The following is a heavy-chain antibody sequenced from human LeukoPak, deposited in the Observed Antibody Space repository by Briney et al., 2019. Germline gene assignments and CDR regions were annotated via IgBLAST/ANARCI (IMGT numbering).Heavy chain of an antibody. CDR2: IYYSGDT. Sequence: SETLSLTCTVSGGSMSSYYWSWIRQPPGKGLEWIGYIYYSGDTNYNPSLKSRVTISVDTSKNQFSLKLSSVTAADTALYYCARGSRGYSYGWGQGTLVTVSS. J-gene: IGHJ4*02. CDR3: ARGSRGYSYG. CDR1: GGSMSSYY. D-gene: IGHD5-18*01. V-gene: IGHV4-59*01.